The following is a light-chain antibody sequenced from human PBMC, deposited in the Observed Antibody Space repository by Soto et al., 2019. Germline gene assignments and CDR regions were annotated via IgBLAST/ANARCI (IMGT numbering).Light chain of an antibody. CDR1: SSNIGSNT. J-gene: IGLJ7*01. CDR3: AAWDDSLNGAV. CDR2: SNN. Sequence: QSVLTQPPSASGTPGQRVTTSCSGSSSNIGSNTVNWYQQLPGTAPKLLIYSNNQRPSGVPDRFSGSKSGTSASLAISGLQYEDESDYYCAAWDDSLNGAVFGGGTQLTVL. V-gene: IGLV1-44*01.